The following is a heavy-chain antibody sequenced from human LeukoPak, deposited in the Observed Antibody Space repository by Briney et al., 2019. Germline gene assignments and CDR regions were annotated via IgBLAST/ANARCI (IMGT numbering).Heavy chain of an antibody. CDR3: ARLYYDSSGQFDP. Sequence: SETLSPTCTVSGGSFSSGSYYWSWIRQPPGKGLEWIGYIYYSGSTNYNPSLKSRVTISVDTSKNQFSLKLSSVTAADTAVYYCARLYYDSSGQFDPWGQGTLVTVSS. D-gene: IGHD3-22*01. CDR2: IYYSGST. V-gene: IGHV4-61*01. CDR1: GGSFSSGSYY. J-gene: IGHJ5*02.